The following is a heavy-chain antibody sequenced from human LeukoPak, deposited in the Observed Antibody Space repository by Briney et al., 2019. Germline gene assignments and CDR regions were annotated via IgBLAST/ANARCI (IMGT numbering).Heavy chain of an antibody. CDR1: GGSISSSTYY. CDR3: AKGAGGFSYYNWFDP. V-gene: IGHV4-39*07. Sequence: PSETLSLTCTVSGGSISSSTYYWGWIRQPPGKGLEWIGSIYYSGSTYYNPSLKSRVTISVDTSKNQFSLKLASVTAADTAIYYCAKGAGGFSYYNWFDPWGQGTLVTVSS. J-gene: IGHJ5*02. D-gene: IGHD5-18*01. CDR2: IYYSGST.